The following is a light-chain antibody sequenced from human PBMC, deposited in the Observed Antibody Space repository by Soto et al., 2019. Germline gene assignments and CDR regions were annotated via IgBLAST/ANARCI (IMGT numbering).Light chain of an antibody. V-gene: IGKV3-11*01. CDR1: QSVGTD. CDR2: DAS. CDR3: QHRSNWPAT. J-gene: IGKJ2*01. Sequence: EIVLTQSPATLSLSPGERANLSCRASQSVGTDLVWYQYKPGQPPRLLIYDASTRASDIPVRFSGSGSETDFSLTVFNLKPDDFGVYYCQHRSNWPATFGQGTKVEIK.